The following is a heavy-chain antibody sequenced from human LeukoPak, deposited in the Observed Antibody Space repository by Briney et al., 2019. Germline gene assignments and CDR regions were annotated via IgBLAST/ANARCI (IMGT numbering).Heavy chain of an antibody. V-gene: IGHV1-8*01. Sequence: ASVKVSCKASGYTFTSYDINWVRQATGQGLEWMGWMNPNSGNTGYAQKFQGRVTMTRNTSISTAYMELSSLRSEDTAVYYCARVRQSSGSYRKVLDYWGQGTLVTVPS. D-gene: IGHD3-10*01. CDR2: MNPNSGNT. CDR1: GYTFTSYD. J-gene: IGHJ4*02. CDR3: ARVRQSSGSYRKVLDY.